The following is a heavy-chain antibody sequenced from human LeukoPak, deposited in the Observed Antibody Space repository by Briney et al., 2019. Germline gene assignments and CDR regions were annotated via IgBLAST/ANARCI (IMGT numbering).Heavy chain of an antibody. V-gene: IGHV4-39*01. J-gene: IGHJ3*02. CDR1: GGSISSSSYY. CDR3: LQRHVLRYFDWLKLDAFDI. CDR2: IYYSGST. D-gene: IGHD3-9*01. Sequence: SETLSLTCTVSGGSISSSSYYWGWIRQPPGKGLEWIGSIYYSGSTYYNPSLKSRVTISVDMSKNQFSLKLSSVTAADTAVYYCLQRHVLRYFDWLKLDAFDIWGQGTMVTVSS.